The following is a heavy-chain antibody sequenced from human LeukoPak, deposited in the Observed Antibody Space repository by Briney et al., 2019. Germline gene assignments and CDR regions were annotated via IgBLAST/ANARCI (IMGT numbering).Heavy chain of an antibody. CDR1: GFTFSPSW. CDR2: INHNGNVN. D-gene: IGHD3-16*01. Sequence: GGSLKLSCAASGFTFSPSWMHWVRQGPGKGLEWVASINHNGNVNYYVDSVKGRFTISRDNAKNSLYLQMSNLRAEDTAVYFCARGGGLDVWGQGATVTVSS. CDR3: ARGGGLDV. V-gene: IGHV3-7*03. J-gene: IGHJ6*02.